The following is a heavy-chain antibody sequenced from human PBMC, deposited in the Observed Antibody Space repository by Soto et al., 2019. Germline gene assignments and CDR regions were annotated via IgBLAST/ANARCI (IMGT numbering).Heavy chain of an antibody. Sequence: QVQLVQSGAEEKKPGASVKVSCKASGYTFTSYAMHWVRQAPGQRFEWMGWINAGNGNTKYSQKVRGRVTIARDTSASTAYMELSSLRSEDTAVYYCARDPSDYGMDVWGQGTTVTVSS. CDR2: INAGNGNT. D-gene: IGHD6-6*01. CDR3: ARDPSDYGMDV. J-gene: IGHJ6*02. V-gene: IGHV1-3*05. CDR1: GYTFTSYA.